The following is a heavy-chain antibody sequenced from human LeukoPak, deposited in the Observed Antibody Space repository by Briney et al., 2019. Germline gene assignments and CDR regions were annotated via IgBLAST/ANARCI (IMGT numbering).Heavy chain of an antibody. V-gene: IGHV3-49*04. CDR3: TRGDGSGSH. CDR1: GVTFGDYA. Sequence: GGSLRLSCTASGVTFGDYAMSWVRQAPGKGLDWIGFIRSRTSGGTTEYAASVKGRFTILRDDSKSIAYLQINSLKTEDTAVYYCTRGDGSGSHWGQGTLVTVSS. CDR2: IRSRTSGGTT. J-gene: IGHJ4*02. D-gene: IGHD1-26*01.